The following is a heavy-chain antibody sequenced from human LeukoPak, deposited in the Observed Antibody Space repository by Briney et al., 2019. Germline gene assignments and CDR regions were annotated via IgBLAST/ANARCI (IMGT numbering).Heavy chain of an antibody. CDR3: AREKAPGIEDY. CDR2: ISTSSSTV. D-gene: IGHD6-13*01. CDR1: GFTVSSTH. J-gene: IGHJ4*02. V-gene: IGHV3-48*01. Sequence: GGSLRLSCEASGFTVSSTHMVWVRQAPGKGPEWVSYISTSSSTVYHADSVKGRFTISRDNAKNSLYLQMNSLRAEDTAVYYCAREKAPGIEDYWGQGTLVTVSS.